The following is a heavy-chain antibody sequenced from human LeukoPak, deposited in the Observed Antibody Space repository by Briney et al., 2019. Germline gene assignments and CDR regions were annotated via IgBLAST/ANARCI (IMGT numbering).Heavy chain of an antibody. CDR3: ARLLYVYYYYGMDV. Sequence: PGGSLRLSCAASGFTFSSYSMNWVRQAPGKGLEWVSYISSSSSTIYYADSVKGRFTISRDNAKNSLYLQMNSLRAEDTAVYYCARLLYVYYYYGMDVWGQGTTVTVSS. CDR2: ISSSSSTI. D-gene: IGHD2-2*02. CDR1: GFTFSSYS. J-gene: IGHJ6*02. V-gene: IGHV3-48*04.